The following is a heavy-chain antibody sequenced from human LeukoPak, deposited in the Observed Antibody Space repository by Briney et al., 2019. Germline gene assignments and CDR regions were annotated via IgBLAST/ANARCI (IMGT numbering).Heavy chain of an antibody. CDR3: ARDSLAPDYYDSSGYYPRAAGWFDP. V-gene: IGHV3-23*01. J-gene: IGHJ5*02. CDR1: GFTFSSYA. Sequence: GGSLRLSCAASGFTFSSYAMSWVRQAPGKGLEWVSAISGSGGSTYYADSVKGRFTISRDNSKNTLYLQMNSLRAEDTAVYYCARDSLAPDYYDSSGYYPRAAGWFDPWGQGTLVTVSS. D-gene: IGHD3-22*01. CDR2: ISGSGGST.